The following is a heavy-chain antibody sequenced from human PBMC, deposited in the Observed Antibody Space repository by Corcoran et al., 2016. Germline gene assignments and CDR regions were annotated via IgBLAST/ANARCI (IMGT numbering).Heavy chain of an antibody. CDR3: ARDTYDRVDTARGWGGYYYYGMDV. Sequence: QVTLKESGPALVKPTQTLTPTCTFSGFSLSTSEMRVSWIRQPPGKALEWLARIDWDDDKFYSTSLKTRLTISKDTSNNQVVLTMTNMDPVEIATYDGARDTYDRVDTARGWGGYYYYGMDVWGQGTTVTVSS. D-gene: IGHD5-18*01. CDR2: IDWDDDK. V-gene: IGHV2-70*04. J-gene: IGHJ6*02. CDR1: GFSLSTSEMR.